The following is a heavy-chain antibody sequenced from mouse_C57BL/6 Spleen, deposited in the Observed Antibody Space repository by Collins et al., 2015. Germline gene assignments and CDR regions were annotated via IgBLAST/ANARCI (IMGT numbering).Heavy chain of an antibody. CDR3: VREDYGHAMDY. CDR1: GFSLTSYD. J-gene: IGHJ4*01. D-gene: IGHD1-1*01. V-gene: IGHV2-9-2*01. Sequence: QVQLKESGPGLVAPSQSLSITCTVSGFSLTSYDISWIRQSPGKGLEWLGVIWTGGGTNYNSAFMSRLSISKDNSKSQVFLKMNSLQTDDTAIYYCVREDYGHAMDYWGQGTSVTVSS. CDR2: IWTGGGT.